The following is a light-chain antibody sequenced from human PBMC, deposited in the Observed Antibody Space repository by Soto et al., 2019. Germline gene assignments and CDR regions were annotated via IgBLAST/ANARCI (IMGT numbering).Light chain of an antibody. V-gene: IGKV1-5*01. Sequence: DIQMTQSPSTLSASVGDRVTITCRASQSINTWSAWYQQKPGKAPKLLIYDVSSLESGVPSRFSGSGFGTEFTLTISSLQPDDFAIYYCQHYNSYPWTFGQGTKVEIK. J-gene: IGKJ1*01. CDR1: QSINTW. CDR2: DVS. CDR3: QHYNSYPWT.